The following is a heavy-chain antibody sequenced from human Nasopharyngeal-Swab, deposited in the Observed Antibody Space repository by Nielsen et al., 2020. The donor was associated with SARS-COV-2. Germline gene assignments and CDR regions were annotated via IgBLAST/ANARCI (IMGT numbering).Heavy chain of an antibody. D-gene: IGHD6-13*01. CDR2: IYYSGST. Sequence: WIRQPPGKGLEWIGSIYYSGSTYYNPSLKSRVTISVDTSKNRFSLKLSSMTAADTAVYYCARHVSSSWYAAVAGIRAFDYWGQGTLVTVSS. J-gene: IGHJ4*02. V-gene: IGHV4-39*01. CDR3: ARHVSSSWYAAVAGIRAFDY.